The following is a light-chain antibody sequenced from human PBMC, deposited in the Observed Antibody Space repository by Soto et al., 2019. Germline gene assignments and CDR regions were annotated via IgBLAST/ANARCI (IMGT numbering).Light chain of an antibody. V-gene: IGKV2-28*01. J-gene: IGKJ2*01. CDR3: IQTLQAPYS. CDR1: QSLRHHNGYYY. CDR2: LGS. Sequence: DIVMTQSPLSLPVTPGEPASISCRSSQSLRHHNGYYYLDWYLQKPVQSPQVLIYLGSNRASGVPDRVSGSGSGTVFTLKISRVEAEDVGVYYCIQTLQAPYSFGQGTKLEIK.